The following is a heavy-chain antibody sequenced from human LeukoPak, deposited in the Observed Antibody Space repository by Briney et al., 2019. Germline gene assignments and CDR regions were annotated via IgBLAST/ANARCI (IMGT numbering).Heavy chain of an antibody. J-gene: IGHJ6*02. CDR2: IWYDGSNK. D-gene: IGHD5-18*01. V-gene: IGHV3-33*01. CDR1: GFTFSSYG. Sequence: GGSLRLSCAASGFTFSSYGMHWVRQAPGKGLEWVAVIWYDGSNKYYADSVNGRFTISRDNSKNTLYLQMNSLRAEDTAVYYCARDPVDTAMAYYYYYYGMDVWGQGTTVTVSS. CDR3: ARDPVDTAMAYYYYYYGMDV.